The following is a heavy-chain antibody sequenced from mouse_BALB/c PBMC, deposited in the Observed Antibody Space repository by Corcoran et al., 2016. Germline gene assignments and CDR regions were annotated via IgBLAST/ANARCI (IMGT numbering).Heavy chain of an antibody. Sequence: QIQLVQSGPELKKPGETVKISCKASGYTFTNYGMNWVKQAPGKGLKWMGWINTDTGEPTYADDFKGRFSFSLETSASTAYLQINNRKNEDMATYFCARWLLRYYAMDYWGQGTSVTVSS. V-gene: IGHV9-1*02. J-gene: IGHJ4*01. CDR1: GYTFTNYG. CDR2: INTDTGEP. CDR3: ARWLLRYYAMDY. D-gene: IGHD2-3*01.